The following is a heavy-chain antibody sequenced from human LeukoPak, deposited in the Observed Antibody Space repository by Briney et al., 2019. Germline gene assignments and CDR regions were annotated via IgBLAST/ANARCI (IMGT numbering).Heavy chain of an antibody. CDR1: GFTFDDYA. D-gene: IGHD2-21*02. Sequence: PGGSLRLSCAASGFTFDDYAMHWVRQAPGKGLEWVSVIIGSGSSTYYADSVKGRFTISRDNSKNTLYLQMNSLRVDDTAVYYCARGRVVVTAQFRAGIYFWGQGTLVTVSS. CDR2: IIGSGSST. V-gene: IGHV3-23*01. J-gene: IGHJ4*02. CDR3: ARGRVVVTAQFRAGIYF.